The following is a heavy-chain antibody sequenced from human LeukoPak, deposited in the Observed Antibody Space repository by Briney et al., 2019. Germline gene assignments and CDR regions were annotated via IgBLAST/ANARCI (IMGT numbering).Heavy chain of an antibody. CDR1: GGTFSSYA. J-gene: IGHJ4*02. CDR2: IIPILGIA. CDR3: ARIFNSGSYSFDY. D-gene: IGHD1-26*01. V-gene: IGHV1-69*04. Sequence: GASVKVSCKASGGTFSSYAISWVRQAPGQGLEWMGRIIPILGIANYAQKFQGRVTITADKSTSTAYMELSSLRSEDTAVYYCARIFNSGSYSFDYWGQGTLATVSS.